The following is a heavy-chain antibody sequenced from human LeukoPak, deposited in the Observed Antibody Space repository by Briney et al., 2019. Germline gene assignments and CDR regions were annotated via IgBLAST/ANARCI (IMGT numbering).Heavy chain of an antibody. CDR2: IYYSGST. Sequence: PSETLSLTCTVSGGSISSYYWSWIRQPPGKGLEWIGYIYYSGSTNYNPSLKSRVTISVDTSKNQCSLRLTSVTAADTAVYYCTRDSGTTGVVKFDPWGQGILVTVSS. J-gene: IGHJ5*02. D-gene: IGHD4-23*01. V-gene: IGHV4-59*12. CDR1: GGSISSYY. CDR3: TRDSGTTGVVKFDP.